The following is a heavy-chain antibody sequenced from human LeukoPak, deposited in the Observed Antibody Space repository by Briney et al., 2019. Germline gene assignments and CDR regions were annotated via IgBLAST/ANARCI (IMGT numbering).Heavy chain of an antibody. CDR2: IYYSGTT. J-gene: IGHJ4*02. V-gene: IGHV4-59*12. CDR3: AREDYYSLGNYLDY. CDR1: GGSISSYY. D-gene: IGHD3-10*01. Sequence: SETLSLTCTVSGGSISSYYWSWIRQPPGKGLEWIGSIYYSGTTYYNPSLKRRVTISVDTSKNQFSLKLSSVTAADTAVYYCAREDYYSLGNYLDYWGQGTLVTVSS.